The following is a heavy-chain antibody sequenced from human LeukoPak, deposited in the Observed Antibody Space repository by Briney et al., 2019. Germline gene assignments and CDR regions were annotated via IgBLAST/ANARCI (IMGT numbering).Heavy chain of an antibody. V-gene: IGHV3-7*03. CDR2: IKEDGSER. CDR1: AVIFRGHW. CDR3: ARVLYNGGYIQH. J-gene: IGHJ1*01. D-gene: IGHD2-2*02. Sequence: GGSLRLSCEGYAVIFRGHWMNWVRQTPGKGLEWVASIKEDGSERQYVDSVKGRFSISRDNSKNTLYLQVSSLRAEDTAVYYCARVLYNGGYIQHWGQGTLVTVSS.